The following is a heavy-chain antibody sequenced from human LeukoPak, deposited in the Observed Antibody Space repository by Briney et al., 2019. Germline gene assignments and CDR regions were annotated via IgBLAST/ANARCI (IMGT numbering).Heavy chain of an antibody. CDR2: ISSSSYYI. V-gene: IGHV3-21*01. CDR1: GFTFNSYS. Sequence: GGSLRLSCAASGFTFNSYSMNWVRQAPGKGLEWVSSISSSSYYIYYADSVKGRLTISRGNAKNSLYLQMNSLRAEDTAVYYCARDGVQYFDWLFNLNYYYYYMDVWGKGTTVTISS. J-gene: IGHJ6*03. D-gene: IGHD3-9*01. CDR3: ARDGVQYFDWLFNLNYYYYYMDV.